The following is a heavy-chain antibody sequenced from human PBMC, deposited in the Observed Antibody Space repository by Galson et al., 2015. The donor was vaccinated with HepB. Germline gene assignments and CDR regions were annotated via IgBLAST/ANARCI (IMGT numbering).Heavy chain of an antibody. D-gene: IGHD3-22*01. V-gene: IGHV5-51*01. CDR1: GYSFTSHW. CDR3: ATGYSDNGGGDSFDI. J-gene: IGHJ3*02. Sequence: QSGAEVKKPGESLKISCKGSGYSFTSHWIGWVRQMPGKGPEWMGIIYPSDADTRYSPSLQGQVTMTEDTSTDTADMELRSLRSEDSAFYYCATGYSDNGGGDSFDIWGQGTMVIVSS. CDR2: IYPSDADT.